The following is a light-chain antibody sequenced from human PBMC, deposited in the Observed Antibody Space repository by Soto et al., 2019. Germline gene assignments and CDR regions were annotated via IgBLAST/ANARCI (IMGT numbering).Light chain of an antibody. CDR1: QSVSSSY. J-gene: IGKJ5*01. Sequence: EIVLTQSPGTLSLSPGERATLSCRASQSVSSSYLAWYQQKPGLAPRLLIYGASRRATGIPDRFSGSGSGTDFTLTISRLEPEDFAVYYCQQYGSSPQTFGQGTRLEIK. CDR2: GAS. CDR3: QQYGSSPQT. V-gene: IGKV3-20*01.